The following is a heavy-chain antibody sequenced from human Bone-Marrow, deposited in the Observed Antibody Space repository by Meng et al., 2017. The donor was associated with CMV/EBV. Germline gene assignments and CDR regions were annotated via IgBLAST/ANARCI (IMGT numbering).Heavy chain of an antibody. CDR1: GFAFDDYA. CDR2: ISWNSGST. Sequence: GGSLRLSCAASGFAFDDYAMHWVRQAPGKGLEWVSGISWNSGSTGYADSVKGRFTISRENAKNSLYLQMNSLRAEDTALYYCAKDPSCSNTTCLLGSGYFDYWGQGTLVTVSS. J-gene: IGHJ4*02. D-gene: IGHD2-2*01. CDR3: AKDPSCSNTTCLLGSGYFDY. V-gene: IGHV3-9*01.